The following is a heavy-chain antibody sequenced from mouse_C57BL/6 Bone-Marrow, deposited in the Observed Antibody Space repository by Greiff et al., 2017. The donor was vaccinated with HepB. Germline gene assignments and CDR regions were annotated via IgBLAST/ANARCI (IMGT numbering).Heavy chain of an antibody. Sequence: VHLVESGAELAKPGASVKLSCKASGYTFTSYWMHWVKQRPGQGLEWIGYINPSSGYTKYNQKFKDKATLTADKSSSTAYMQLSSLTYEDSDVYYCAREVIYYYGHYYAMDYWGQGTSVTVSS. CDR3: AREVIYYYGHYYAMDY. CDR1: GYTFTSYW. D-gene: IGHD1-1*01. V-gene: IGHV1-7*01. J-gene: IGHJ4*01. CDR2: INPSSGYT.